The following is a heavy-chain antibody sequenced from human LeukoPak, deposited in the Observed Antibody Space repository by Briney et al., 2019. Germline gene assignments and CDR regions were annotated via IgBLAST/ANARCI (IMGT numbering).Heavy chain of an antibody. J-gene: IGHJ4*02. D-gene: IGHD6-19*01. CDR2: NTDGSIT. Sequence: NTDGSITNYADSVKGRFTISRDNAKNTLYLQMNSLKTEDTAVYYCTRDPHSSDWYVVTFDYWGQGTLVTVSS. CDR3: TRDPHSSDWYVVTFDY. V-gene: IGHV3-74*01.